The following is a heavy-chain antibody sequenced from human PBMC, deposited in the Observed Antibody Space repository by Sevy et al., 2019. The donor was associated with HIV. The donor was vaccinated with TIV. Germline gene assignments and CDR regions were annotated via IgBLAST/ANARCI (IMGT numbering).Heavy chain of an antibody. CDR2: ISSTSSYM. V-gene: IGHV3-21*01. CDR1: GFTFSTYS. CDR3: ARDYNSGWRKFNLFDP. D-gene: IGHD6-19*01. J-gene: IGHJ5*02. Sequence: GGSLRLSCAASGFTFSTYSMNWVRQAPGKGLERVSSISSTSSYMDYAYSVKGRFTISRDNAKNSLYLQMNNLRAEDTAVYYCARDYNSGWRKFNLFDPWGQGTLVTVSS.